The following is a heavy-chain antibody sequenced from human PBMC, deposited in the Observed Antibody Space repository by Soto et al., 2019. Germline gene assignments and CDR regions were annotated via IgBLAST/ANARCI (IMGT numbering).Heavy chain of an antibody. Sequence: QVQLQESGPGLVKPSQTLSLTCTVSGGSISTVNYWWSWIRQSPDMGLEWIGHIYNGGSTYNNPSLECRATTSVVTYKNQLSLTLSSVSAGDTVVYSCARVPFGDTLDSWGQGTLVTVSS. D-gene: IGHD3-16*01. CDR3: ARVPFGDTLDS. V-gene: IGHV4-30-4*01. CDR1: GGSISTVNYW. J-gene: IGHJ5*01. CDR2: IYNGGST.